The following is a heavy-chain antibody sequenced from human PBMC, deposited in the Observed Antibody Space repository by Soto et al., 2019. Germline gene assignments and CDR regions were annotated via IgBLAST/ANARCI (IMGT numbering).Heavy chain of an antibody. J-gene: IGHJ4*02. V-gene: IGHV3-23*01. CDR1: GFTFSDYA. CDR2: ISAGGGAT. Sequence: QSGGSLSLSCVASGFTFSDYALSWVRQAPGKGLGWVSGISAGGGATYYADSVKGRFSISRDNSKNTLYLQMNSLRAEDTAVYYCAKGIEYSSSGSYYFDYWGQGTLVTVSS. D-gene: IGHD6-6*01. CDR3: AKGIEYSSSGSYYFDY.